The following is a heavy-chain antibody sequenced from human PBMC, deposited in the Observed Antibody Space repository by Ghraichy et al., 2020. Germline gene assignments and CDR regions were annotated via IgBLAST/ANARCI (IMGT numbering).Heavy chain of an antibody. CDR1: GFIFRSYA. CDR2: VSTTGGRT. CDR3: AKEILKSEYAYYYYGFDV. Sequence: GESLNISCAASGFIFRSYAMSWVRQAPGKGLEWVSSVSTTGGRTHYADSVKGRFTISRDNSKNTVNLQMNSLRAEDTAGYYCAKEILKSEYAYYYYGFDVWGQGTTVAVSS. D-gene: IGHD2-21*01. V-gene: IGHV3-23*01. J-gene: IGHJ6*02.